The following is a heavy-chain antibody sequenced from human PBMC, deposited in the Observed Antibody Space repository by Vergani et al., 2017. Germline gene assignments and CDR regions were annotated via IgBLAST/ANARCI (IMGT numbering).Heavy chain of an antibody. CDR2: INTNTGNP. V-gene: IGHV7-4-1*02. CDR1: GYTFTSYS. J-gene: IGHJ6*02. CDR3: AGVLGLLWFGDYGMDG. D-gene: IGHD3-10*01. Sequence: QVQLVQSGSELKKPGASVKVSCKASGYTFTSYSVNWVRQAPGQGLEWMGWINTNTGNPTYVQGFTGRFVFSLDTSGSTAYLQISGLKAEDSAVYYCAGVLGLLWFGDYGMDGWGQGTTVTVSS.